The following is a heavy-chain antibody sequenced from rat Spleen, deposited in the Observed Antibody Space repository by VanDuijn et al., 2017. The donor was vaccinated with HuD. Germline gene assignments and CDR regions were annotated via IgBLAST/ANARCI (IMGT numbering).Heavy chain of an antibody. CDR3: ARSEGVHYYLPFAD. CDR1: GLSLTSNS. D-gene: IGHD1-1*01. Sequence: VQLKESGPGLVQPSQTLSLTCTVSGLSLTSNSVSWIRQPPGKGLEWMGYINSAGSTIYNPPLESRISITRDTFKNQFFLQVNSVTSEDTATYYCARSEGVHYYLPFADWGQGTLVTVSS. CDR2: INSAGST. J-gene: IGHJ3*01. V-gene: IGHV3-3*01.